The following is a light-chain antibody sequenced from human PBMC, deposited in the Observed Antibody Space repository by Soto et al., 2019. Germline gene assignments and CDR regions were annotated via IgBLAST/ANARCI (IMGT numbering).Light chain of an antibody. CDR3: SSYTSSSTLDVV. CDR2: DVS. Sequence: QSALTQPASVSGSPGQSITISCTGSSSDIGGYNYVSWFQQHPGKAPKLMIYDVSNRPSGVSNRFFGSKSGNTASLTISGLQAEDEADYFCSSYTSSSTLDVVFGAGTKLTVL. V-gene: IGLV2-14*01. CDR1: SSDIGGYNY. J-gene: IGLJ2*01.